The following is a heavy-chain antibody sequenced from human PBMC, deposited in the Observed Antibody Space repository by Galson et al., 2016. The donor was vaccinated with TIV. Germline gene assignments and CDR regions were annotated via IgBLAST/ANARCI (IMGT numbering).Heavy chain of an antibody. CDR2: INPNTFGT. Sequence: SVKVSCKASGHIFTDFYLHWVRQGPGQGPEWMGWINPNTFGTNYARKFQDRVTMTRDTSVSAAYLELNSLKSDDTAIYYCARGRGGAYPYYFDYWGQGTLVTVSA. CDR3: ARGRGGAYPYYFDY. J-gene: IGHJ4*02. D-gene: IGHD2-15*01. V-gene: IGHV1-2*02. CDR1: GHIFTDFY.